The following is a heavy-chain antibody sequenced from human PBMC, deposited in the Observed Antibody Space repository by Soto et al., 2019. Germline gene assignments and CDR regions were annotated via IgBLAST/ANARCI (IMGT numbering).Heavy chain of an antibody. V-gene: IGHV4-39*01. J-gene: IGHJ4*02. CDR2: IYYSGST. CDR3: ARRRRPRYYDFWSGYYYFDY. Sequence: PSETLSLTCTVSGGSISSSSYYWGWIRQPPGKGLEWIGSIYYSGSTYYNPSLKSRVTISVDTSKNQFSLKLSSVTAADTAVYYCARRRRPRYYDFWSGYYYFDYWGQGTLVTVSS. CDR1: GGSISSSSYY. D-gene: IGHD3-3*01.